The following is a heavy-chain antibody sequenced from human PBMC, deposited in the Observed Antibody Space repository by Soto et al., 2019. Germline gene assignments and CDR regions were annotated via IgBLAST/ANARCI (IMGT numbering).Heavy chain of an antibody. CDR2: ISGSGGST. Sequence: EVQLLESGGGLVQPGGSLRLSCAASGFTFSSYAMSWVRQAPGKGLEWVSAISGSGGSTYYADSVKGRFTISRDNSKNTLYLQMNSLRAEDTAVYYCAKLYDILTGYYTFYDYWGQGTLVTVSS. V-gene: IGHV3-23*01. D-gene: IGHD3-9*01. CDR3: AKLYDILTGYYTFYDY. CDR1: GFTFSSYA. J-gene: IGHJ4*02.